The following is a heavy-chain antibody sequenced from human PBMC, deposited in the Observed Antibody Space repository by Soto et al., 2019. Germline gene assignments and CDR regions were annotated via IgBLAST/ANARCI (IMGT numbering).Heavy chain of an antibody. D-gene: IGHD3-22*01. CDR1: GGSFSGYY. CDR2: INHSGST. V-gene: IGHV4-34*01. J-gene: IGHJ4*02. Sequence: QVQLQQWGAGLLKPSETLSLTCAVYGGSFSGYYWSWIRQPPGKGLEWIGEINHSGSTNYNPSLKSRVTISVDTSKNQFSLKLSSVTAADTAVYYCARGPYYYDSSGYADWGQGTLVTVS. CDR3: ARGPYYYDSSGYAD.